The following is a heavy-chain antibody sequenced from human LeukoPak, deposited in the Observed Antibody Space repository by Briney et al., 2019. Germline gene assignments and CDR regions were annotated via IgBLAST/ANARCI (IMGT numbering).Heavy chain of an antibody. Sequence: GGSLRLSCATSRFTFNSYGMHWVRQAPGMGLEWVAFIRYDGSDTYYTDSVKGRFTISRDNSKNTLYLQMNSLRAEDTAVYYCARGTGYYYYYMDVWGKGTTVTVSS. V-gene: IGHV3-30*02. CDR3: ARGTGYYYYYMDV. D-gene: IGHD1-1*01. CDR2: IRYDGSDT. CDR1: RFTFNSYG. J-gene: IGHJ6*03.